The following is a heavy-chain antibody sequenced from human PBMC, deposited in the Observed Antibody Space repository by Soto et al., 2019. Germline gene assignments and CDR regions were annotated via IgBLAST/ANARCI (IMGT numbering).Heavy chain of an antibody. CDR1: GFTFSDYG. CDR2: ISYEGSKT. CDR3: AKDHWAAYSGYAIRNDLDV. V-gene: IGHV3-30*18. D-gene: IGHD5-12*01. Sequence: QVQLVESGGGVVQPGRSLRLSCAASGFTFSDYGIHWVRQAPGKGLEWVAVISYEGSKTYYADFVKGQFTITRDNSKNTLYLQMASLRPEDTAVYYCAKDHWAAYSGYAIRNDLDVWGQGTTVTVSS. J-gene: IGHJ6*02.